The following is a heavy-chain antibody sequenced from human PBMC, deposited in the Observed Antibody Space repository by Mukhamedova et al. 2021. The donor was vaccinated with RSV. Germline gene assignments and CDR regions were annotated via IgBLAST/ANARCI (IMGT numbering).Heavy chain of an antibody. D-gene: IGHD3-3*01. V-gene: IGHV3-23*01. Sequence: VRQAPGKGLEWVSVISNIDGRTYYADSVKGRFTISRDNSQNTLFLQMNSLRVEDTAIYYCASEWLLNYWGRGTTVTASS. J-gene: IGHJ6*04. CDR3: ASEWLLNY. CDR2: ISNIDGRT.